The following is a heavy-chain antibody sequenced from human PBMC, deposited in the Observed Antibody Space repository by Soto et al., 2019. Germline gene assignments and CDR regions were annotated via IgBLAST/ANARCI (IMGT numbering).Heavy chain of an antibody. CDR2: IDWGDGK. J-gene: IGHJ6*04. V-gene: IGHV2-70*01. CDR3: ARILPMGYGREV. Sequence: SGPTLVNPTQTLTLTCTFSGFSLTTTGLCVTWIRQPPGNSLEWLALIDWGDGKYYSTSLKTRLTISKDTSRNQVVLTVTNMGPADTATYYCARILPMGYGREVWGKQATVNISS. CDR1: GFSLTTTGLC.